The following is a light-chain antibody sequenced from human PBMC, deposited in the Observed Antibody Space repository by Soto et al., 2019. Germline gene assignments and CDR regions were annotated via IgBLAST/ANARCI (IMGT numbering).Light chain of an antibody. CDR2: GAS. J-gene: IGKJ5*01. Sequence: DIVLTQSPGTLSLSPGEGATLSCRASQSLSNVFLAWYQQKPGQAPRLLIYGASRRATGIPDRFSGSGSGTDFTLTISRLEPEDFAVYYCQQRYNWPPITFGQGTRLEIK. V-gene: IGKV3D-20*02. CDR1: QSLSNVF. CDR3: QQRYNWPPIT.